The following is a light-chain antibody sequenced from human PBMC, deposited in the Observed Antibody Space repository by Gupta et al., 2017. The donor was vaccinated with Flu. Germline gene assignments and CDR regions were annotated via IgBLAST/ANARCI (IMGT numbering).Light chain of an antibody. CDR1: SSNIGAGYH. CDR3: QSYDSSLTGSTV. Sequence: QSVLTQPPSVSGAPGQRVTISCTASSSNIGAGYHAQWYQQLPGTAPKLLMYANTFRPPGVPDRFSGSQSGTSASLTITGLQAEDEADYYCQSYDSSLTGSTVFGTGTKVTVL. V-gene: IGLV1-40*01. CDR2: ANT. J-gene: IGLJ1*01.